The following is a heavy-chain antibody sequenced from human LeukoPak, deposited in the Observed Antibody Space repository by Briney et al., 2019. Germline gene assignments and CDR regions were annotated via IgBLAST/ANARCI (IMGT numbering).Heavy chain of an antibody. Sequence: SETLSLTCTVSGGSISSGGYYWSWIRQHPGKGLEWIGYIYYSGSTYYNPSLKSRVTISVDTSKNQFSLKLNSVTAADTAVYYCASDSIAAAGTRYYYYGMDVWGQGTTVTVSS. D-gene: IGHD6-13*01. CDR1: GGSISSGGYY. J-gene: IGHJ6*02. CDR2: IYYSGST. V-gene: IGHV4-31*03. CDR3: ASDSIAAAGTRYYYYGMDV.